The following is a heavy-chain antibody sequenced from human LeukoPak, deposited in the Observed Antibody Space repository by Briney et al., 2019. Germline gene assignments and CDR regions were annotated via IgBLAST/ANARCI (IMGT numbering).Heavy chain of an antibody. J-gene: IGHJ4*02. CDR2: ISGSGAST. V-gene: IGHV3-23*01. CDR3: AKDYYGSGSYYR. Sequence: GGSLRLSCAASGFTFSSYAMSWVRQAPGKGLEWVSAISGSGASTYYADSVKGRFTISRDNSKNTLYLQMNSLRAEDTAVYYCAKDYYGSGSYYRWGQGTLVTVSS. D-gene: IGHD3-10*01. CDR1: GFTFSSYA.